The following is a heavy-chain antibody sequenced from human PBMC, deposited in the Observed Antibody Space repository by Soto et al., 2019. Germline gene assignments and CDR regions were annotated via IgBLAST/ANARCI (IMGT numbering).Heavy chain of an antibody. CDR2: IYYSGST. D-gene: IGHD2-2*01. V-gene: IGHV4-59*01. J-gene: IGHJ6*02. CDR1: GGSISSYY. Sequence: SEILPLTCTVSGGSISSYYWSWIRQPPGKGLEWIGYIYYSGSTNYNPSLKSRVTISVDTSKNQFSLKLSSVTAADTAVYYCARGQDIVLVPAAHYGMDVWGQGTTVTVSS. CDR3: ARGQDIVLVPAAHYGMDV.